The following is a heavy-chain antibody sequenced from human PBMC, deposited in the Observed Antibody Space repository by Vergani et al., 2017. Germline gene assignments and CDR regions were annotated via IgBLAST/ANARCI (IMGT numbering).Heavy chain of an antibody. D-gene: IGHD4-17*01. CDR1: GYTFTDHY. CDR2: VDPEDGET. Sequence: EVQLVQSGAEVKKPGATMKISCKVSGYTFTDHYMHWVQQAPGKGLEGMGLVDPEDGETIYAKKFKGRVSIAADTSTDKAQLELSSLRSEDEAVYYCVTPQTVSTGGMEVWGQGTTVIVSS. V-gene: IGHV1-69-2*01. J-gene: IGHJ6*02. CDR3: VTPQTVSTGGMEV.